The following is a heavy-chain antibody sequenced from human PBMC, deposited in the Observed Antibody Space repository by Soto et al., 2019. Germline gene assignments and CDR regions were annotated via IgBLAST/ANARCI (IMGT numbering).Heavy chain of an antibody. CDR1: GGTSSSYA. V-gene: IGHV1-69*11. D-gene: IGHD4-4*01. J-gene: IGHJ6*02. CDR3: AMVVMATVPASYYYGMCV. CDR2: IIPFIGTA. Sequence: ASVKVSCKASGGTSSSYAISWVRQAPGQGLEWMGRIIPFIGTANYAQKFQGRVTITADESTSTAYMELTSLRSEDTAVHYCAMVVMATVPASYYYGMCVWGQGSTVAASS.